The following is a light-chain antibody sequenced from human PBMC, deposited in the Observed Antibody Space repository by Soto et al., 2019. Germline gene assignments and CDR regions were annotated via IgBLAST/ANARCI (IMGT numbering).Light chain of an antibody. CDR3: CSYAGSYSYV. V-gene: IGLV2-11*01. Sequence: SALTQPRSVSGSPGQSVTISCTGTNSDVGGYKYVSWYQQYPGKAPKLMIYDVSKRPSGVPDRFSGSKSVNTASLTISGLQAEDEADYFCCSYAGSYSYVFGTGTKLTVL. J-gene: IGLJ1*01. CDR1: NSDVGGYKY. CDR2: DVS.